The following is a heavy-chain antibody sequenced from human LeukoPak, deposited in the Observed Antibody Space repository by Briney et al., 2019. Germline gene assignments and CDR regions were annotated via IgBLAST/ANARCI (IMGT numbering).Heavy chain of an antibody. CDR2: ITSGSSSHI. Sequence: GGSLRLSCAASGFTFSNYNMNWVRQAPGKGLEWVSSITSGSSSHIYYTDSVKGRFTISRDNAKNSLFLQMNSLRVEDTAVYYCARGRPHGNDYWGQGTLVTVSS. CDR1: GFTFSNYN. V-gene: IGHV3-21*01. J-gene: IGHJ4*02. CDR3: ARGRPHGNDY. D-gene: IGHD4-23*01.